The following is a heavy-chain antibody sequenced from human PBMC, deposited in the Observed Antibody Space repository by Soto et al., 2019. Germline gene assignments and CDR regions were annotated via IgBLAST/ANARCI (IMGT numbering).Heavy chain of an antibody. Sequence: PGGSLRLSCAASGFTFSSYAMHWVRQAPGKGLEWVAVISYDGSNKYYADSVKGRFTISRDNSKNTLYLQMNSLRAEDTAVYYCARDWLGYCSSTSCSDYYYYGMDVWGQGTTVTVSS. V-gene: IGHV3-30-3*01. J-gene: IGHJ6*02. CDR3: ARDWLGYCSSTSCSDYYYYGMDV. CDR2: ISYDGSNK. D-gene: IGHD2-2*01. CDR1: GFTFSSYA.